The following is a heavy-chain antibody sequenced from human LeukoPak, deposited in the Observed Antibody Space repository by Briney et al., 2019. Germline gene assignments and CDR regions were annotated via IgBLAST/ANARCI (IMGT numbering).Heavy chain of an antibody. Sequence: ASVKVSCKASGYTFTGYYMHWVRQAPGQGLGWMGWINPNSGGTNYAQKFQGRVTMTRDTSISTAYMELSRLRSDDTAVYYCARGVYLGNTAMVNYWGQGTLVTVSS. D-gene: IGHD5-18*01. CDR2: INPNSGGT. J-gene: IGHJ4*02. CDR3: ARGVYLGNTAMVNY. CDR1: GYTFTGYY. V-gene: IGHV1-2*02.